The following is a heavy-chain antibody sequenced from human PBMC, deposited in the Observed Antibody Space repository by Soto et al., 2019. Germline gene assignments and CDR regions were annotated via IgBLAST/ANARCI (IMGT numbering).Heavy chain of an antibody. Sequence: QVQLMQSGAELTKPGASVKVSCETSGYAFTTYGLSWVRQAPGQGLEWMGWIVADSGNTIYAQKFQGRVTMYRDTSTNTAYMELRSLTSDDSALYYCARVAGYGSGSRRFVFWGQGNLVSVSS. CDR3: ARVAGYGSGSRRFVF. D-gene: IGHD3-10*01. J-gene: IGHJ4*02. CDR1: GYAFTTYG. V-gene: IGHV1-18*01. CDR2: IVADSGNT.